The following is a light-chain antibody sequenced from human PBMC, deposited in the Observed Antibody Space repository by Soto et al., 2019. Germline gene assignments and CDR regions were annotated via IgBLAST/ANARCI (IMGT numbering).Light chain of an antibody. CDR2: DAS. CDR3: QQYGSSPEYT. CDR1: QGISSA. V-gene: IGKV1-13*02. Sequence: AIQLTQSPSSLSASVGDRVTITCRASQGISSALAWYQQKPGKAPKLLIYDASSLESGVPSRFSGSGSGTDFTLTISSLQPEDFATYYCQQYGSSPEYTFGQGTKLEIK. J-gene: IGKJ2*01.